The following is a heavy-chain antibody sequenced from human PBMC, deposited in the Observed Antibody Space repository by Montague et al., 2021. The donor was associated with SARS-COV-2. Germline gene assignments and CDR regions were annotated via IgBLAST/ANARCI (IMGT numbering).Heavy chain of an antibody. Sequence: CAISGDSVASQSVAWNWIRQSPSRGLEWLGRTYYRSKWDSDYAESVKRRLVITPDTSKNQVSLQLNSVIPEDTAVYFCASSGITLTGLDAFDIWSQGTMVTVSS. D-gene: IGHD3-9*01. CDR1: GDSVASQSVA. V-gene: IGHV6-1*01. J-gene: IGHJ3*02. CDR2: TYYRSKWDS. CDR3: ASSGITLTGLDAFDI.